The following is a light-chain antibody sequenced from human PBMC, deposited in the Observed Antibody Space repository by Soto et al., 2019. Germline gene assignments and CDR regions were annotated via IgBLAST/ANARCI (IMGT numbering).Light chain of an antibody. CDR1: ESISIW. Sequence: DIRMTQYPSTLSASVGDRVTITCRARESISIWLAWYQQKPGKAPKILIYDASILESGVPSRFSGSGSGTEFTLTISSLQPDDSATYYCQQYKTYRTFGQGNKVDI. V-gene: IGKV1-5*01. CDR2: DAS. CDR3: QQYKTYRT. J-gene: IGKJ1*01.